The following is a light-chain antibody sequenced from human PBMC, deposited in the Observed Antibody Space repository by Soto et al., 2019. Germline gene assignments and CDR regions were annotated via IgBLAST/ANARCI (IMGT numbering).Light chain of an antibody. CDR2: VAS. Sequence: DIQMTQSPSSLSASVGDRVIITCRASQGIRSHLAWFQQKPGKALKSLIYVASNLQSGVPSKFSGSGSETDFTLTINSLQPEDFATYYCLQYDTHPRTFGPGTKVDIK. V-gene: IGKV1-16*02. CDR1: QGIRSH. CDR3: LQYDTHPRT. J-gene: IGKJ3*01.